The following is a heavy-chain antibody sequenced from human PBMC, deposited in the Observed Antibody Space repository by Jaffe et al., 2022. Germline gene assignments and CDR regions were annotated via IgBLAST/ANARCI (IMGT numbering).Heavy chain of an antibody. V-gene: IGHV4-38-2*01. CDR1: GYSISSGYY. D-gene: IGHD3-22*01. Sequence: QVQLQESGPGLVKPSETLSLTCAVSGYSISSGYYWGWIRQPPGKGLEWIGSIYHSGSTYYNPSLKSRVTISVDTSKNQFSLKLSSVTAADTAVYYCASLHRIYYDSSGYLGAFDIWGQGTMVTVSS. CDR3: ASLHRIYYDSSGYLGAFDI. CDR2: IYHSGST. J-gene: IGHJ3*02.